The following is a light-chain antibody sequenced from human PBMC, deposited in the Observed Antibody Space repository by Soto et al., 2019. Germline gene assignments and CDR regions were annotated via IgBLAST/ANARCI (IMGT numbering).Light chain of an antibody. CDR2: AAS. CDR1: QSISSTY. V-gene: IGKV3-20*01. CDR3: QQYFGSLYT. J-gene: IGKJ2*01. Sequence: SVLTQSPGTLSLSPGEGATLSCRTSQSISSTYLAWYQQRRGQAPRLLIYAASSRATGIPDRFSGSRSGTDFTLTISTLETEDFAVYYCQQYFGSLYTFGQGTKLEIK.